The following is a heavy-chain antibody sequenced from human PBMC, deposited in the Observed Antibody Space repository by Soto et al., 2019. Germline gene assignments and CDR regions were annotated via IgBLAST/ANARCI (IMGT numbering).Heavy chain of an antibody. J-gene: IGHJ3*01. CDR2: VFYSGKT. Sequence: SETLSLTCTVSGASISSSYWSWIRQSPEKGLEWIGYVFYSGKTNYNPSLKSRVTISVDTSKNQFSLKLSSVTAADSAVYYCARGHYDTNGQSNTFDVWGQGTLVTVSS. CDR1: GASISSSY. D-gene: IGHD3-22*01. CDR3: ARGHYDTNGQSNTFDV. V-gene: IGHV4-59*01.